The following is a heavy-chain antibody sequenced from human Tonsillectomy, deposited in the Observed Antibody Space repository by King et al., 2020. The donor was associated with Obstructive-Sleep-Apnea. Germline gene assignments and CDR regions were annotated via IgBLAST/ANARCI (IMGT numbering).Heavy chain of an antibody. CDR1: GFTFSSYS. J-gene: IGHJ3*02. CDR2: ISSSSSYI. D-gene: IGHD2-2*01. Sequence: VQLVESGGGLVKPGGSLRLSCAASGFTFSSYSMNWVRQAPGKGLGWVSSISSSSSYIYYADSVKGRFTISRDNAKNSLYLQMNSLRAEDTAVYYCARGFPAATTVPDAFDIWGQGTMVTVSS. CDR3: ARGFPAATTVPDAFDI. V-gene: IGHV3-21*01.